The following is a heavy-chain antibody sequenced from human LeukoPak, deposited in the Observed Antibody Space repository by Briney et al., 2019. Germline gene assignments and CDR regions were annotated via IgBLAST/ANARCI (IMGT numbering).Heavy chain of an antibody. CDR3: ARIAARTVDY. J-gene: IGHJ4*02. CDR2: IYYSGST. CDR1: GGSIGRSSYY. Sequence: SETLSLTCTVSGGSIGRSSYYWGWIRQPPGKGLEWIGSIYYSGSTDYNPSLKSRVTISIDTSKNQFSLKLSSVTAADTTVYHCARIAARTVDYWGQGTLVTVSS. D-gene: IGHD6-6*01. V-gene: IGHV4-39*07.